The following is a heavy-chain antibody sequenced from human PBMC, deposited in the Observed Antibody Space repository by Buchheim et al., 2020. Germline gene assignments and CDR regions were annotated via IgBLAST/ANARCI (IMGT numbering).Heavy chain of an antibody. J-gene: IGHJ4*02. V-gene: IGHV4-34*01. CDR2: INHSGST. CDR1: GGSFSGYY. CDR3: ARGLDMGPDY. D-gene: IGHD2-2*03. Sequence: QVQLQQWGAGLLKPSETLSLTCAVYGGSFSGYYWSWIRQPPGKGLEWIGEINHSGSTNYNPYLKSRVTISVDTSKNQFLLKLSSVPAADTAVYYCARGLDMGPDYWGQGTL.